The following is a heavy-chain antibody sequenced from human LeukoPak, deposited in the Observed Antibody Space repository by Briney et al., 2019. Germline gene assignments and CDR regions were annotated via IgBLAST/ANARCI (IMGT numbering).Heavy chain of an antibody. Sequence: AASVKVSCKASGYTFTGYYMHWVRQAPGQGLEWMGWINPNSGGTNYAQKFQGWVTMTRDTSISTAYMELSRLRSDDTAVYYCARARSDRYYYDSSGYYDYWGQGTLVTVPS. J-gene: IGHJ4*02. CDR3: ARARSDRYYYDSSGYYDY. V-gene: IGHV1-2*04. CDR2: INPNSGGT. CDR1: GYTFTGYY. D-gene: IGHD3-22*01.